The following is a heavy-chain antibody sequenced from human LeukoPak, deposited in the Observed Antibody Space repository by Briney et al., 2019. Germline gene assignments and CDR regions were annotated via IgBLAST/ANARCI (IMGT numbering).Heavy chain of an antibody. J-gene: IGHJ4*02. CDR3: ARSLGDYGGDGLDY. Sequence: VASVKVSCKASGYTFTGYYMHWVRQAPGQGLEWMGWINPNSGGTNYAQKFQGRVTMTRDTSISTAYMELSRLRSDDTAVYYCARSLGDYGGDGLDYWGQGTLVTVTS. D-gene: IGHD4-17*01. V-gene: IGHV1-2*02. CDR1: GYTFTGYY. CDR2: INPNSGGT.